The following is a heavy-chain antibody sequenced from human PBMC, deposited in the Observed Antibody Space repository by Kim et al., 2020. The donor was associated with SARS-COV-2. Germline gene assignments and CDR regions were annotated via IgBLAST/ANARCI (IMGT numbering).Heavy chain of an antibody. CDR3: ARDAPVGRGGWLLSGGMDV. D-gene: IGHD3-9*01. V-gene: IGHV4-31*03. CDR2: IYYSGST. J-gene: IGHJ6*02. Sequence: SETLSLTCTVSGGSISSGGYYWSWIRQHPGKGLEWIGYIYYSGSTYYNPSLKSRVTISVDTSKNQFSLKLSSVTAADTAVYYCARDAPVGRGGWLLSGGMDVWGQGTTVTVSS. CDR1: GGSISSGGYY.